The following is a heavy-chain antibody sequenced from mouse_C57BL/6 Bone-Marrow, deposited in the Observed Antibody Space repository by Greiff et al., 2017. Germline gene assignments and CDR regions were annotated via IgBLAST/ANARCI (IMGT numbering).Heavy chain of an antibody. V-gene: IGHV1-81*01. J-gene: IGHJ3*01. Sequence: VQLQQSGAELARPGASVKLSCKASGYTFTSYGISWVKQRTGQGLEWIGEIYPRSGNTYYNEKFKGKATLTADKSSSTAYMELRSLTSEDSAVYFCAILLPWFAYWGQGTLVTVSA. CDR3: AILLPWFAY. CDR2: IYPRSGNT. CDR1: GYTFTSYG. D-gene: IGHD1-1*01.